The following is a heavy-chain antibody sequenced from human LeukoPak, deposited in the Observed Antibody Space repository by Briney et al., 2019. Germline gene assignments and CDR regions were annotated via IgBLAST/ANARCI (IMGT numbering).Heavy chain of an antibody. CDR3: ARAGRFTAAAGY. Sequence: SEALSLTCAVYGGSFSGYYWSWIRQPPGKGLEWIGEINHSGSTNYNPSLKSRVIISVDTSKNQFSLKLSSVTAADTAVYYCARAGRFTAAAGYWGQGTLVTVSS. CDR2: INHSGST. CDR1: GGSFSGYY. V-gene: IGHV4-34*01. J-gene: IGHJ4*02. D-gene: IGHD6-13*01.